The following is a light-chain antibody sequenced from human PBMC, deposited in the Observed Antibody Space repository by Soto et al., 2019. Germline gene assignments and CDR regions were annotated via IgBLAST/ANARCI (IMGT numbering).Light chain of an antibody. Sequence: QSALTQPASVSGSPGQSITISCTGTSIDVGSYNLVSWYQQHPGKAPKLMIYEGSKRPSGVSNRFSGSKSGNTASLTISGLQAEDEADYYCCSYAGSSTVVFGGGTKPIVL. V-gene: IGLV2-23*01. CDR3: CSYAGSSTVV. CDR1: SIDVGSYNL. J-gene: IGLJ2*01. CDR2: EGS.